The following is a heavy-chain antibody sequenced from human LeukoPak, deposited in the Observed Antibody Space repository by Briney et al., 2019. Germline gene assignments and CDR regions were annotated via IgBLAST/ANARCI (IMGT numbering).Heavy chain of an antibody. D-gene: IGHD3-22*01. Sequence: GGSLRLSCAASGFTFNDYAMHWVRQVPGKGLEWVSLINWSGVSTYYAGPVKGRFTISRDNNKDSLFLQMSSLRPEDTALYYCAKDSDSSGFFEPPDFWGQGTLVTVSS. V-gene: IGHV3-43D*03. CDR2: INWSGVST. CDR1: GFTFNDYA. CDR3: AKDSDSSGFFEPPDF. J-gene: IGHJ4*02.